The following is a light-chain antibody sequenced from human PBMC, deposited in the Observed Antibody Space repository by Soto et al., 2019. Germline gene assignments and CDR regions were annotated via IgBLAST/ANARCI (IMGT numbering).Light chain of an antibody. CDR1: SRDVGAYDL. J-gene: IGLJ1*01. CDR2: DVS. V-gene: IGLV2-14*01. CDR3: SSYTSSSTPYV. Sequence: QSALSEPASVSGSPGQSVTISCTGTSRDVGAYDLVCWYQQHPGKAPKLMIYDVSNRPSGVSNRFSGSKSGNTASLTISGLQAEDEADYYCSSYTSSSTPYVFGTGTKLTVL.